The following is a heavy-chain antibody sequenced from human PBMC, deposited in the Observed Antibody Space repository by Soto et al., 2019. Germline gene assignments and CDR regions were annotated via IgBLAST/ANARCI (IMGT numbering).Heavy chain of an antibody. J-gene: IGHJ6*02. D-gene: IGHD3-9*01. V-gene: IGHV3-30-3*01. CDR1: GFTFSSYA. CDR3: ARVVYDILTGYHYGMDV. Sequence: QVQLVESGGGVVQPGRSLRLSCAASGFTFSSYAMHWVRQAPGKGLEWVAVISYDGSNKYYADSVKGRFTISRDNSKNTLYLQMTSLRAEDTAVYYCARVVYDILTGYHYGMDVWGQGTTVTVSS. CDR2: ISYDGSNK.